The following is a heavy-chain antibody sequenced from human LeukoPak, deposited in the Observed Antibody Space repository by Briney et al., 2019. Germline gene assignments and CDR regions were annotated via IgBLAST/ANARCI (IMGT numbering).Heavy chain of an antibody. V-gene: IGHV1-2*02. J-gene: IGHJ4*02. Sequence: ASVKVSCKASGYTFTGYYTHWVRQAPGQGLEWMGWINPNSGGTNYAQKFQGRVTMTRDASISTAYMELSRLRSDDTAVYYCARAFEYYDILTGYYSGTEFDYWGQGTLVTVSS. CDR1: GYTFTGYY. D-gene: IGHD3-9*01. CDR2: INPNSGGT. CDR3: ARAFEYYDILTGYYSGTEFDY.